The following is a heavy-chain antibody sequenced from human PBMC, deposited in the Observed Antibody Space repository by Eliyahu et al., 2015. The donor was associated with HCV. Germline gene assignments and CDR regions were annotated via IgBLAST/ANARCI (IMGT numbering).Heavy chain of an antibody. CDR1: GYTXTSYY. D-gene: IGHD3-3*01. CDR3: ARGGTRFLEWLFREPDAFDI. Sequence: QVQLVQSGAEVKNPGASVKVSCXASGYTXTSYYINWVRQATGKGRXWMGWMNPXXGNTGYAQXFQGRVTMTRNTSISTAYMELSSLRSEDTAVYYCARGGTRFLEWLFREPDAFDIWGQGTMVTVSS. V-gene: IGHV1-8*01. J-gene: IGHJ3*02. CDR2: MNPXXGNT.